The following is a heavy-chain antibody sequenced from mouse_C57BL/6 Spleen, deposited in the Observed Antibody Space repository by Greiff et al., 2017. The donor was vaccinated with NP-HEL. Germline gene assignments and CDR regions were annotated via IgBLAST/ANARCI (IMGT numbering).Heavy chain of an antibody. CDR2: INPSTGGT. Sequence: EVQVVESGPELVKPGASVKISCKASGYSFTGYYMNWVKQSPEKSLEWIGEINPSTGGTTYNQKFKAKATLTVDKSSSTAYMQLKSLTSEDSAVYYCARSFYLDYWGQGTTLTVSS. CDR3: ARSFYLDY. J-gene: IGHJ2*01. CDR1: GYSFTGYY. D-gene: IGHD1-1*01. V-gene: IGHV1-42*01.